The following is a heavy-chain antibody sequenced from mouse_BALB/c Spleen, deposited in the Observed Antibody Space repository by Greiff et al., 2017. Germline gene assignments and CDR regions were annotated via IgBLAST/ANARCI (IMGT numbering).Heavy chain of an antibody. D-gene: IGHD2-3*01. CDR3: ATDGYGYFDV. Sequence: EVQLVESGAELVKPGASVKLSCTASGFNIKDTYMHWVKQRPEQGLEWIGRIDPANGNTKYDPKFQGKATITADTSSNTAYLQLSSLTSEDTAVYYCATDGYGYFDVWGAGTTVTVSS. CDR1: GFNIKDTY. J-gene: IGHJ1*01. V-gene: IGHV14-3*02. CDR2: IDPANGNT.